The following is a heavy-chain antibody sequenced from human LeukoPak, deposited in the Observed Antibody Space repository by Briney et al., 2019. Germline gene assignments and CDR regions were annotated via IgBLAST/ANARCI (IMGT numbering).Heavy chain of an antibody. CDR1: GFTLSNAW. V-gene: IGHV3-15*01. J-gene: IGHJ4*02. CDR2: IKSKTDGGTT. CDR3: TTDLLDPEGILWFGESQYYFDY. D-gene: IGHD3-10*01. Sequence: GGSLRLSCAASGFTLSNAWMSWVRQAPGKGLEWVGRIKSKTDGGTTEYAAPVKGRFTISRDDSKNMLYLQMNSLKTEDTAVYYCTTDLLDPEGILWFGESQYYFDYWGQGTLVTVSS.